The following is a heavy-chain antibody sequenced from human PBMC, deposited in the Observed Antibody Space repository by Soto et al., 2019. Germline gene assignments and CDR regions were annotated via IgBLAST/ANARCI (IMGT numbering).Heavy chain of an antibody. CDR1: GGSFSGYY. J-gene: IGHJ4*02. CDR3: ARYIVVVVAATSVTSYFDY. D-gene: IGHD2-15*01. CDR2: INHSGST. Sequence: PSDTLSLTCAVYGGSFSGYYWSWIRQPPGKGLEWIGEINHSGSTNYNPSLKSRVTISVDTSKNQFSLKLSSVTAADTAVYYCARYIVVVVAATSVTSYFDYWGQGTLVTFSS. V-gene: IGHV4-34*01.